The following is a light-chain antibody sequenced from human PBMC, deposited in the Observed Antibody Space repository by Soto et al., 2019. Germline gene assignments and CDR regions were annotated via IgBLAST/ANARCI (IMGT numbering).Light chain of an antibody. V-gene: IGKV1-12*01. CDR3: QQANSFPIT. CDR1: QTISSW. CDR2: AAS. Sequence: DIQITHSPSSLSSSVLYTITMTCRASQTISSWLAWYQQKPGKAPKLLIYAASSLQSGVPSRFSGSESGTDFTLTISSLQPEDCAIYFCQQANSFPITFGQGTRLEIK. J-gene: IGKJ5*01.